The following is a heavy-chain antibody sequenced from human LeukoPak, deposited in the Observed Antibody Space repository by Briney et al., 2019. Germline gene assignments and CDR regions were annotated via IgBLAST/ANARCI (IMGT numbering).Heavy chain of an antibody. Sequence: PSETLSLTCTVSGGSISSSSYYWGWIRQPPGKGLEWIGSIYYSGSTYYNPSLKSRVTISVDTSKNQFSLKLSSVTAADTAVYYCARAITMVRGVIIGDPELAADYWGQGTLVTVSS. D-gene: IGHD3-10*01. CDR1: GGSISSSSYY. CDR3: ARAITMVRGVIIGDPELAADY. CDR2: IYYSGST. V-gene: IGHV4-39*07. J-gene: IGHJ4*02.